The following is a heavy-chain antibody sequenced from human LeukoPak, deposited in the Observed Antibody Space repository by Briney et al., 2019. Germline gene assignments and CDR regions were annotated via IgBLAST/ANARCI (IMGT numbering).Heavy chain of an antibody. D-gene: IGHD3-22*01. V-gene: IGHV1-2*02. CDR3: ARTKYYYDSSGYEYYFDY. CDR2: INPNSGGT. Sequence: ASVKVSCKASGYTFTGYYMHWVRQAPGQGLGWMGWINPNSGGTNYAQKFQGRVTMTRDTSISTAYMELSRLRSDDTAVYYCARTKYYYDSSGYEYYFDYWGQGTLVTVSS. J-gene: IGHJ4*02. CDR1: GYTFTGYY.